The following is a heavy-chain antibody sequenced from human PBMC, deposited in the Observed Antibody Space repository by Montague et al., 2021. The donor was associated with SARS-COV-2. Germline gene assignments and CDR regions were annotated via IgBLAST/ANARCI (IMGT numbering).Heavy chain of an antibody. D-gene: IGHD2-21*01. V-gene: IGHV4-39*07. CDR1: GGSISSGTYY. Sequence: SETLSLTCTVSGGSISSGTYYWGWVRQPPGKGLEWIGTINYSGKTYYNPSLMSRVTISVDTSKSHVSLKLSSVTAADTAVYYCVRGAYGGGAPFDYWGQGALVTVSS. CDR3: VRGAYGGGAPFDY. CDR2: INYSGKT. J-gene: IGHJ4*02.